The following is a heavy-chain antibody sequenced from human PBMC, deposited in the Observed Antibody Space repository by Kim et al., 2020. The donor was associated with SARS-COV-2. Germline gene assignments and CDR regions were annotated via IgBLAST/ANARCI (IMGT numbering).Heavy chain of an antibody. CDR1: GFTFSSYA. CDR3: AKTLPPWGRNWFDP. CDR2: ISGSGGTT. V-gene: IGHV3-23*01. Sequence: GGSLRLSCAASGFTFSSYAMNWVRQAPGKGLEWISTISGSGGTTYHADSVKGRFTISRDNSKNTLYLQMNNLRAEDTALYYCAKTLPPWGRNWFDPWGQG. D-gene: IGHD2-2*01. J-gene: IGHJ5*02.